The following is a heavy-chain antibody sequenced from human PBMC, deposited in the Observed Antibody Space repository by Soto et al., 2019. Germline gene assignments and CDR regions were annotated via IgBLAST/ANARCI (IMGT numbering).Heavy chain of an antibody. Sequence: EVQLVESGGGLVQPGGSLRLSCAASGFTFSTNWMHWVRQVAGKGLIWVSRINEDGRITDYADSAKGRFTISRDNAKNTLYLQMNSLRAEDTAVYYCARDIGGVGSHWGHGTLVTVAS. V-gene: IGHV3-74*01. CDR1: GFTFSTNW. D-gene: IGHD3-10*01. J-gene: IGHJ4*01. CDR2: INEDGRIT. CDR3: ARDIGGVGSH.